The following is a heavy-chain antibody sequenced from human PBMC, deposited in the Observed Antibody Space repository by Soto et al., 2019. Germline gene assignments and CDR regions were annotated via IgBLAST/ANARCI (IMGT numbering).Heavy chain of an antibody. V-gene: IGHV1-2*04. CDR1: GYTFTGYY. CDR3: ARSHGAHSSSWQDHDAFDI. D-gene: IGHD6-13*01. J-gene: IGHJ3*02. CDR2: INPNSGGT. Sequence: ASVKVSCKXSGYTFTGYYMHWVRQAPGQGLEWMGWINPNSGGTNYAQTFQGWVTMTRDTSISTAYMELSRLRSDDTAVYYCARSHGAHSSSWQDHDAFDIWGQGTMVTV.